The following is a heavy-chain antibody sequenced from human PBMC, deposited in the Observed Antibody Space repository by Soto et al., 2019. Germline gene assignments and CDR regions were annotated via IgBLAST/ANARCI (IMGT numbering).Heavy chain of an antibody. CDR3: ARGGSSAPV. J-gene: IGHJ4*02. CDR2: ISYDGSNK. D-gene: IGHD6-13*01. CDR1: GFTFSSYA. V-gene: IGHV3-30-3*01. Sequence: QVQLVESGGGVVQPGRSLRLSCAASGFTFSSYAMHWVRQAPGKGLEWVAVISYDGSNKYYADSVKGRFTISRDNSKNTLYLQMNSMRAEETAVYYCARGGSSAPVWGQGALVTVSS.